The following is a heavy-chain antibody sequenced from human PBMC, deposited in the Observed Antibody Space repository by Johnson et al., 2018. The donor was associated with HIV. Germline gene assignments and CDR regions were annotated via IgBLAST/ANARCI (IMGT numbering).Heavy chain of an antibody. V-gene: IGHV3-30-3*01. J-gene: IGHJ3*02. CDR1: GLTFSDNY. D-gene: IGHD3-22*01. CDR2: ISYDGSNK. CDR3: ARVGYYVDAFDI. Sequence: QVQLVESGGGLVKPGGSLRLSCAASGLTFSDNYMTWIRQAPGKGLEWVAVISYDGSNKFYADSVKGRFTISRDNSKNTLYLQMTSLRVEDTAVYYCARVGYYVDAFDIWGQGTVVTVSS.